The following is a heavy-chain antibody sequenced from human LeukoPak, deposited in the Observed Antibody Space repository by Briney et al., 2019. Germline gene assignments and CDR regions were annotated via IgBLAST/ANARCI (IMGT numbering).Heavy chain of an antibody. V-gene: IGHV6-1*01. CDR2: TYYRSKWYN. D-gene: IGHD3-22*01. J-gene: IGHJ5*02. CDR1: GDSVSSNSAA. CDR3: AREVPGYYDSSGYYGRWFDP. Sequence: SQTLSLTCAISGDSVSSNSAAWNWIRQSPSRGLEWLGRTYYRSKWYNDYAVSVKSRITINPDTSKNQFFLQLNSVTPEDTAVYYCAREVPGYYDSSGYYGRWFDPWGQGTLVTVSS.